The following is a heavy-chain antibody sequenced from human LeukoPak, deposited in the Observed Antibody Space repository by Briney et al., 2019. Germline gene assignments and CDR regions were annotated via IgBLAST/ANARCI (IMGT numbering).Heavy chain of an antibody. Sequence: PGGSLRLSCKGSGYSFTSYWIGWVRQMPGKGLEWMGIIYPGDSDTRYSSSFQGQVTISADKSISTAYLQWSSLKASDTAMYYCARHHVCSGGSCYSGDYWGQGTLVTVSS. D-gene: IGHD2-15*01. CDR2: IYPGDSDT. CDR3: ARHHVCSGGSCYSGDY. J-gene: IGHJ4*02. CDR1: GYSFTSYW. V-gene: IGHV5-51*01.